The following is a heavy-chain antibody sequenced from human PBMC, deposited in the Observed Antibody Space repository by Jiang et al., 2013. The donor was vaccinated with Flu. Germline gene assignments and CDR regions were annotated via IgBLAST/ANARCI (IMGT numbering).Heavy chain of an antibody. J-gene: IGHJ4*02. CDR2: MNPNSGNT. Sequence: YDINWVRTGRLDKGVEWMGWMNPNSGNTGYAQKFQGRVTMTRNTSISTAYMELSSLRSEDTAVYYCAAYYYDSSGYPSLGGWGQGTLVTVSS. CDR3: AAYYYDSSGYPSLGG. V-gene: IGHV1-8*01. CDR1: YD. D-gene: IGHD3-22*01.